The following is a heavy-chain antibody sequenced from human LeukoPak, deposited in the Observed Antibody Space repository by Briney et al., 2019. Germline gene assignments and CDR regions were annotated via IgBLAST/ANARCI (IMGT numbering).Heavy chain of an antibody. CDR2: IYPGDSDT. CDR3: ARRGYCSGGSCYSGDY. J-gene: IGHJ4*02. V-gene: IGHV5-51*01. D-gene: IGHD2-15*01. CDR1: GYSFTSYC. Sequence: GESLKISCKGSGYSFTSYCIGWVRQMPGKGLEWMGIIYPGDSDTRYSPSFQGQVTISADKSISTAYLQWSSLKASDTAMYYCARRGYCSGGSCYSGDYWGQGTLVTVSS.